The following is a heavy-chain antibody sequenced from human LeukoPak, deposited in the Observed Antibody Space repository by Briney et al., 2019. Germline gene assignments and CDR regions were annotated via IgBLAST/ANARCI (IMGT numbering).Heavy chain of an antibody. J-gene: IGHJ4*02. CDR1: GFTFSING. V-gene: IGHV3-23*01. Sequence: GGSLRLSCAASGFTFSINGMNWVRQAPGKGLEWVSGISPGGEIPYYADSVKGRFTISRDNSKDTVSLQMHSLRAEDTATYYCAKDDGWLYYNHWGQGTLVTVSS. CDR3: AKDDGWLYYNH. D-gene: IGHD3-22*01. CDR2: ISPGGEIP.